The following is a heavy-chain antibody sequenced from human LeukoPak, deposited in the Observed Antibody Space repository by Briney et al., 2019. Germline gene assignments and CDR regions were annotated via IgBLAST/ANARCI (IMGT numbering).Heavy chain of an antibody. Sequence: GASVKVSCKASGGTFSSYAISWVRQAPGQGLEWMGGIIPIFGTANYAQKFQGRVTITADESTSTAYMELSSLRSEDTAVYYCAGNYDFWSGSLSPFHNWFDPWGQGTLVTVSS. CDR1: GGTFSSYA. D-gene: IGHD3-3*01. CDR3: AGNYDFWSGSLSPFHNWFDP. J-gene: IGHJ5*02. CDR2: IIPIFGTA. V-gene: IGHV1-69*13.